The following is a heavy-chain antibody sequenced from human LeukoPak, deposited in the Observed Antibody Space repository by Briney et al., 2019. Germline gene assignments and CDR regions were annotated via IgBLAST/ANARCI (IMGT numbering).Heavy chain of an antibody. V-gene: IGHV3-33*08. Sequence: PGGSLRLSCAASGFTFSSYGMHWVRQAPGKGLEWVAVIWDDGSNKHYADSVKGRFTISRDNSKNTLYLQMNSLRSEDTAVYYCARDRNTVVTRIFDYWGQGTLVTVSS. CDR2: IWDDGSNK. CDR3: ARDRNTVVTRIFDY. J-gene: IGHJ4*02. CDR1: GFTFSSYG. D-gene: IGHD4-23*01.